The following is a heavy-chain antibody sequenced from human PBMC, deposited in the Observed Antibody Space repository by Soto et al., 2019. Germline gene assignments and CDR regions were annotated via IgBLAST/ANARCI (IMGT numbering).Heavy chain of an antibody. J-gene: IGHJ6*02. D-gene: IGHD5-12*01. CDR1: GYTFTTHW. V-gene: IGHV5-10-1*01. Sequence: GESVKISCQGSGYTFTTHWISWVRQMPGKGLEWMGRIDPSDSFTTYSPSFQGHVTISADKSFRTAFLQWSSLKASDTAMYYCARRXVATIKGSYYYGMDIWGQGTPVTVSS. CDR2: IDPSDSFT. CDR3: ARRXVATIKGSYYYGMDI.